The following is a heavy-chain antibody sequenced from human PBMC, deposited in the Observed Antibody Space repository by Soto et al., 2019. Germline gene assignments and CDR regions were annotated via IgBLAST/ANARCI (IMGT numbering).Heavy chain of an antibody. J-gene: IGHJ6*02. D-gene: IGHD2-2*01. CDR1: GFTFRNYA. Sequence: EVQLLESGGALVQPGGSLRLSCAASGFTFRNYAMSWVRQAPGKGLEWVSSISGNGGDINYADSVKGRFTISRDNSKNTLYLQMNSLRAEDTAVYYCAKRGDIVEVSRTFVGYGMDVWGQGTTVTVSS. CDR2: ISGNGGDI. V-gene: IGHV3-23*01. CDR3: AKRGDIVEVSRTFVGYGMDV.